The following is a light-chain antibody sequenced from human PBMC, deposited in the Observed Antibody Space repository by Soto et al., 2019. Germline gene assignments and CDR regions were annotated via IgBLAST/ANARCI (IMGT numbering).Light chain of an antibody. CDR2: DVS. CDR3: CSYAGSYSVV. CDR1: SSDVGGYNY. V-gene: IGLV2-11*01. Sequence: QSVLTQPRSVSGSPGQSVTISCTGTSSDVGGYNYVSWYQQHPGKAPKLMIYDVSKRPSGVPDRFSGSKSGNTASLTISGLQAEDEAAYYCCSYAGSYSVVFGGGTKVTVL. J-gene: IGLJ2*01.